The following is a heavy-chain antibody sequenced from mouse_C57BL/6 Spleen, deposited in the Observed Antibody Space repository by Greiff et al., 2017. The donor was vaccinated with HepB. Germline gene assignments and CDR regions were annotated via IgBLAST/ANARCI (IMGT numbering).Heavy chain of an antibody. V-gene: IGHV14-4*01. Sequence: EVQLQQSGAELVRPGASVKLSCTASGFNIKDDYMHWVKQRPEQGLEWIGWIDPENGDTEYASKVQGKATITADTSSNTAYLQLSSLTSEDTAVYYCTPCYYGYDPFAYWGQGTLVTVSA. CDR1: GFNIKDDY. CDR3: TPCYYGYDPFAY. CDR2: IDPENGDT. D-gene: IGHD2-2*01. J-gene: IGHJ3*01.